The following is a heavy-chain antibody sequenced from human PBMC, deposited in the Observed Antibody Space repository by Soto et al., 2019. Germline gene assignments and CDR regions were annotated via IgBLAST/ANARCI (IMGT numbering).Heavy chain of an antibody. Sequence: WVSLRVPKTASGFTFANYSRHWISQTPKKGLDWISYISSSSGTIYYADSVKGRFTISRDNAKSSLDLQMKSLRAEDTAVYYCARDSTYDILSGPGAYYMDVWGKGTTVTVSS. CDR1: GFTFANYS. CDR2: ISSSSGTI. D-gene: IGHD3-9*01. V-gene: IGHV3-48*01. CDR3: ARDSTYDILSGPGAYYMDV. J-gene: IGHJ6*04.